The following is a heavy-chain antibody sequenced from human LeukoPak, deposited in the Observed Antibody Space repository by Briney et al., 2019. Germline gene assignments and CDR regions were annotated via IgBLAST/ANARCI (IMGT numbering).Heavy chain of an antibody. CDR3: ARDSLGYWRMDV. D-gene: IGHD2-15*01. CDR2: IYSGGST. Sequence: GGSLRLSCAASGFTVSSNYMSWVRQAPGKGLEWVSVIYSGGSTYYADSVKGRFTISRDNSKNTLYLQMNSLRAEDTAVYYCARDSLGYWRMDVWGQGTTVTVSS. CDR1: GFTVSSNY. V-gene: IGHV3-66*01. J-gene: IGHJ6*02.